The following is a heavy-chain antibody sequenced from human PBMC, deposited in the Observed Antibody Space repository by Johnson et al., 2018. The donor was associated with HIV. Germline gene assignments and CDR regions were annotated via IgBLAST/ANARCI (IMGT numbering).Heavy chain of an antibody. CDR1: GFTFRNYA. CDR2: ISGSGGST. CDR3: ARQTLRAFDV. V-gene: IGHV3-23*04. J-gene: IGHJ3*01. Sequence: VQLVESGGDLVQPGGSLRLSCAASGFTFRNYALTWVRQAPGKGLDWVSSISGSGGSTHYADSVKGRFTISRDNSKNTLYLQMNTLRPEDTALYYCARQTLRAFDVWGPGTMVTVSS.